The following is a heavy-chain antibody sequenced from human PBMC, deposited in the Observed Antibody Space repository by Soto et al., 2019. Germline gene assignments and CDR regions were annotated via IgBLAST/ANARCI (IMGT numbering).Heavy chain of an antibody. D-gene: IGHD3-3*01. V-gene: IGHV5-51*01. CDR2: IYPGDSDT. CDR3: ARQEWPYGDGYNNIDY. J-gene: IGHJ4*02. CDR1: GYSFTSYW. Sequence: PGESLKISCKGSGYSFTSYWIGWVRQMPGKGLEWMGIIYPGDSDTRYSPSFQGQVTISADKSISTAYLQWSSLKASDTAMYYCARQEWPYGDGYNNIDYWGQGTLVTVSS.